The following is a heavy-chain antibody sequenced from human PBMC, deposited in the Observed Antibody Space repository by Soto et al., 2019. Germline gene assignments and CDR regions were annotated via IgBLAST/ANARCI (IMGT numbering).Heavy chain of an antibody. Sequence: SETLSLTCPVSGGSITGYYWNWIRQPPGKGLEWIGCIYFTGAANYNPSLKSRVTMSVDTSKNQFSLKLTSATAADTAVYYCARERTPRTGFDYWGQGTLVTVS. CDR3: ARERTPRTGFDY. J-gene: IGHJ4*02. CDR1: GGSITGYY. D-gene: IGHD1-1*01. CDR2: IYFTGAA. V-gene: IGHV4-59*01.